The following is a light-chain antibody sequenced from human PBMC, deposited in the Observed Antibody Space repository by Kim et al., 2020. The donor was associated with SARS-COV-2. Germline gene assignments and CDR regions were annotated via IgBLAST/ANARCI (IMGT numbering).Light chain of an antibody. CDR2: QDD. CDR1: DLGNRP. CDR3: QAWDSSPWV. Sequence: SYELTQPPSVSVSPGQTASITCSGDDLGNRPTSWYQQKPGQVPVLVIYQDDKRPSGIPERFSGSNSGNTATLTISGTQALDEADYYCQAWDSSPWV. V-gene: IGLV3-1*01. J-gene: IGLJ3*02.